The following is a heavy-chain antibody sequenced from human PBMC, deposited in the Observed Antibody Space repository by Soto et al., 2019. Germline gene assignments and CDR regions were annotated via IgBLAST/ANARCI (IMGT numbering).Heavy chain of an antibody. CDR1: GFTFGDYA. D-gene: IGHD3-10*01. CDR2: IRSKAYGGTT. V-gene: IGHV3-49*03. Sequence: GGSLRLSCTASGFTFGDYAMSWFRQAPGKGLEWVGFIRSKAYGGTTEYAASVKGRFTISRDDSKSIAYLQMNSLKTEDTAVYYCTLYYYGSGSYYTAPSYYGMDVWGQGTTVTVS. J-gene: IGHJ6*02. CDR3: TLYYYGSGSYYTAPSYYGMDV.